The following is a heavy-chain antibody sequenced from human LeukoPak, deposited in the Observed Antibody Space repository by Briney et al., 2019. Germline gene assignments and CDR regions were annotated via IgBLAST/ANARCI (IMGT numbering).Heavy chain of an antibody. V-gene: IGHV1-2*02. CDR1: GYTFTGYY. J-gene: IGHJ4*02. CDR2: INPNSGGT. Sequence: ASVKVSCKASGYTFTGYYMHWVRQAPGQGLEWMGWINPNSGGTNYAQKFQGRVTITADKSTSTAYMELSSLRSEDTAVYYCARDGSGGGGYFDYWGQGTLVIVSS. CDR3: ARDGSGGGGYFDY. D-gene: IGHD6-19*01.